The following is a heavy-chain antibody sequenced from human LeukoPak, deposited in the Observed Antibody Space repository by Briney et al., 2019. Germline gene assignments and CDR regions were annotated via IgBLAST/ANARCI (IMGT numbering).Heavy chain of an antibody. Sequence: GGSLRLSCAASGFTFSSYSMNWVRQAPGKGLEWVSSISSSSSYIYYADSVKGRFTISRDNAKNSLYLQMNSLRAEDTAVYYCASSGHSSGWYLLDRFGPWGQGTLVTVSS. CDR1: GFTFSSYS. V-gene: IGHV3-21*01. J-gene: IGHJ5*02. D-gene: IGHD6-19*01. CDR3: ASSGHSSGWYLLDRFGP. CDR2: ISSSSSYI.